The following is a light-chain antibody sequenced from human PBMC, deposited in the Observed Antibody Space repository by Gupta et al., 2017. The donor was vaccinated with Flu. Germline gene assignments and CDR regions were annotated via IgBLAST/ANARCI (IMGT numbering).Light chain of an antibody. J-gene: IGLJ3*02. Sequence: SYELTQPPSVSVSPGQTASITCSGDNLGNLYACWYQQKPGQSPLLVIYQDTKRPSGIPERFSGSNSGNTATLTVSGTQATDEADYYCQVWDSSTGLVFGGGTRLTVL. CDR3: QVWDSSTGLV. CDR1: NLGNLY. V-gene: IGLV3-1*01. CDR2: QDT.